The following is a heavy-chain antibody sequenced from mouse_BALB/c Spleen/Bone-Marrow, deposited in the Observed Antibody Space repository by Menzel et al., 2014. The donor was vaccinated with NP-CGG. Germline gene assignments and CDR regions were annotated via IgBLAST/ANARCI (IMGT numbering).Heavy chain of an antibody. J-gene: IGHJ2*01. CDR3: ARFYGNYFDY. CDR1: GISITTGNYR. Sequence: EVHLVESGPGLVKPSQTVSLTCTVTGISITTGNYRWSWIRQFPGNKLEWIGYIYYSGTTTYNPSFTSRTTITRDTSKNQFFLEMNSLTAEDTATYYCARFYGNYFDYWGQGTTLTVSS. D-gene: IGHD2-1*01. CDR2: IYYSGTT. V-gene: IGHV3-5*02.